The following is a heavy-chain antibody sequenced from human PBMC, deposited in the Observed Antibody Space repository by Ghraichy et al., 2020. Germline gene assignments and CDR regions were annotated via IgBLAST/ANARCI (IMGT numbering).Heavy chain of an antibody. Sequence: ASVKVSCKASGYTFTNYGVSWVRQAPGQGLEWMGWISGYNGNTDNAQKFQGRVTMTIDTSTNTAYMELRSLRFDDTAVYYCARGQGSGWYEPFDIWGQGTMVTGSS. V-gene: IGHV1-18*01. J-gene: IGHJ3*02. D-gene: IGHD6-19*01. CDR3: ARGQGSGWYEPFDI. CDR2: ISGYNGNT. CDR1: GYTFTNYG.